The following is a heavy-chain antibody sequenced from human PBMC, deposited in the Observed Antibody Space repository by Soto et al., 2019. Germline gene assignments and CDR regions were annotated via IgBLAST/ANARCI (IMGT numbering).Heavy chain of an antibody. CDR1: GGSISSANYY. J-gene: IGHJ6*02. Sequence: QVQLQESGPGLVKPSQTLSLTCSVSGGSISSANYYWSWIRQPPGKGLEWIGYIYYSGSTYYSPSLKSLVTISVDTSKNEFSLKLSSVTAADTAVYYCAREEDYCDYAPPRLDMDVWGQGTTVTVSS. V-gene: IGHV4-30-4*01. CDR3: AREEDYCDYAPPRLDMDV. CDR2: IYYSGST. D-gene: IGHD4-17*01.